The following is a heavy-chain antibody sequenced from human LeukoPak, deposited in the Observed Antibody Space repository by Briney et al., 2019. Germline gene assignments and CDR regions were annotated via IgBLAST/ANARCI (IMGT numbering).Heavy chain of an antibody. V-gene: IGHV3-30*02. D-gene: IGHD4/OR15-4a*01. CDR1: GFTFSSSG. CDR2: IRFDGGNK. J-gene: IGHJ4*02. Sequence: GGSLRLSCAASGFTFSSSGVHWVRQAPDKGLEWVAFIRFDGGNKYYADSVKGRFTISRDHSKNTLYLQMNSLRAEDTAVYYCARRAGAYSHPYDYWGQGTLVTVSS. CDR3: ARRAGAYSHPYDY.